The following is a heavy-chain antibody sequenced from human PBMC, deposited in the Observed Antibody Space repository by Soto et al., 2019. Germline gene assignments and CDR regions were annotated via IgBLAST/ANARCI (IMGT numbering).Heavy chain of an antibody. J-gene: IGHJ6*02. CDR3: ARVLTIFPDLDYGMDV. CDR2: ISAYNGNT. D-gene: IGHD3-3*01. Sequence: QVQLVQSGAEVKKPGASVKVSCKASGYTFTSYGISWVRQAPGQGLEWMGWISAYNGNTNYAQKLQGRVTMTTDTSTSTAYMELRSLRSDDTAVYYGARVLTIFPDLDYGMDVWGQGTTVTVSS. CDR1: GYTFTSYG. V-gene: IGHV1-18*01.